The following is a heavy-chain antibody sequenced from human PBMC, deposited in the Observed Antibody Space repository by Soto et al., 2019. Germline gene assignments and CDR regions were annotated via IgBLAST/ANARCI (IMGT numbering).Heavy chain of an antibody. CDR3: ARVVVSNVWNGYWFFDL. J-gene: IGHJ2*01. CDR2: LYSAGAT. Sequence: EVQLVESGGGLLQPGGSLRVSCAASGFTVSSRYMSWVRQAPGKGLEWVATLYSAGATYYADSVKGRFTISRDNSQNTLYLQMNSLKVEDTAVYHCARVVVSNVWNGYWFFDLWGRGTLVTVSS. V-gene: IGHV3-53*01. D-gene: IGHD2-8*02. CDR1: GFTVSSRY.